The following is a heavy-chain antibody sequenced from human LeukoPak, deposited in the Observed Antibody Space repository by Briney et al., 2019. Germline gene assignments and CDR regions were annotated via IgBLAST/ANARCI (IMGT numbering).Heavy chain of an antibody. CDR3: ARDCSGGSCYGAFDI. J-gene: IGHJ3*02. CDR1: GASIRSGDYY. D-gene: IGHD2-15*01. V-gene: IGHV4-30-4*01. Sequence: SETLSLTCTVSGASIRSGDYYWSWIRQPPGKGLEWIGYTYDSGSTYYNPSLKSRITISVDTSENRFSLKLGSVTATDTAVYYCARDCSGGSCYGAFDIWGQGTMVTVSS. CDR2: TYDSGST.